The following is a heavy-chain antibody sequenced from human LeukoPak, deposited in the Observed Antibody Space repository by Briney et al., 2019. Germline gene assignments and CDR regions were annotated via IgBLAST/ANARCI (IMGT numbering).Heavy chain of an antibody. CDR3: ARELTGAYYHDY. J-gene: IGHJ4*02. D-gene: IGHD3-22*01. CDR1: GFTFSNYV. Sequence: GGSLRLSCAASGFTFSNYVMPWVRQAPGKGLEWVAVIWHDGSNRFYADSVKGRFTVSRDNSQNSLYLQMDSLRAEDTAVYYCARELTGAYYHDYWGQGTLVTVSS. V-gene: IGHV3-33*01. CDR2: IWHDGSNR.